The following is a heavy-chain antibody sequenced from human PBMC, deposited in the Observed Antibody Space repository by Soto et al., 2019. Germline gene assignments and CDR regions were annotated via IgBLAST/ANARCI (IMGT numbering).Heavy chain of an antibody. D-gene: IGHD6-19*01. CDR3: AKSLESGQWLVQLNNLYGMDV. J-gene: IGHJ6*02. Sequence: GASLRLSCAASGFTFDDYTMHWVRQAPGKGLEWVSLISWDGGSTYYADSVKGRFTISRDNSKNSLYLQMNSLRTEDTALYYCAKSLESGQWLVQLNNLYGMDVWGQGTTVTVSS. V-gene: IGHV3-43*01. CDR1: GFTFDDYT. CDR2: ISWDGGST.